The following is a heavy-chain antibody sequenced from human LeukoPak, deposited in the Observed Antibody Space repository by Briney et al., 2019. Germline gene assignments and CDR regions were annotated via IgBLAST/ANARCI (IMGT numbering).Heavy chain of an antibody. Sequence: GGSLRLSCAASGFTFSSYGMHWVRQAPGKGLEWVAVIWYDGSNKYYADSVKGRFTISRDNSKNTLYLQMNSPRAEDTAVYYCARDISYATSYYYYGMDVWGQGTTVTVSS. CDR1: GFTFSSYG. J-gene: IGHJ6*02. CDR3: ARDISYATSYYYYGMDV. V-gene: IGHV3-33*01. CDR2: IWYDGSNK. D-gene: IGHD2-2*01.